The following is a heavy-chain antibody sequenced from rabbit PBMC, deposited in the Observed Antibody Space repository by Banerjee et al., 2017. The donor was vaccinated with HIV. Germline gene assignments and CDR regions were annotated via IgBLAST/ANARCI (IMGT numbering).Heavy chain of an antibody. D-gene: IGHD1-1*01. CDR2: INTSSGNT. J-gene: IGHJ4*01. CDR1: GFSFSDKHV. CDR3: ARDSAGVIGWNFGL. Sequence: QQQLEESGGGLVKPEGSLTLSCTASGFSFSDKHVMCWVRQAPGKGLKWIACINTSSGNTVYASWAKGRFTISKTSSTTVTLQMTSLTAADTATYFCARDSAGVIGWNFGLWGPGTLVTVS. V-gene: IGHV1S45*01.